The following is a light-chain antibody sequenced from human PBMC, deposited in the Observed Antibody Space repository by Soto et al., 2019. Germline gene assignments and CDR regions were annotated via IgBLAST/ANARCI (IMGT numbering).Light chain of an antibody. CDR2: AAS. Sequence: EIGLSQSPCTLSLSTGERATLSCRASQSVSNSSLAWYQQKPGQAPSLLIYAASSRATGIPDRFSGSGSGTEFTLTISSLESEDSAVYYCQQYSSWPPWTFAQGTKVAIK. J-gene: IGKJ1*01. CDR1: QSVSNSS. V-gene: IGKV3-20*01. CDR3: QQYSSWPPWT.